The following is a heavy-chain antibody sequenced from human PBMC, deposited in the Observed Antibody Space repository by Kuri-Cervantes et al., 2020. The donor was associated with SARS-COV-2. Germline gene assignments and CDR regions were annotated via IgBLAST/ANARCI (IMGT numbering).Heavy chain of an antibody. CDR2: IPWDGGST. D-gene: IGHD2-2*01. CDR1: GFTFDDYA. J-gene: IGHJ6*03. V-gene: IGHV3-43D*04. CDR3: ARYSSTSVIYYYMDV. Sequence: GESLKISCAASGFTFDDYAMHLVRQPPRKGLEWVSLIPWDGGSTYYADSVKGRFTISRDNAKNSLYLQMNSLRAEDTAVYYCARYSSTSVIYYYMDVWGKGTTVTVSS.